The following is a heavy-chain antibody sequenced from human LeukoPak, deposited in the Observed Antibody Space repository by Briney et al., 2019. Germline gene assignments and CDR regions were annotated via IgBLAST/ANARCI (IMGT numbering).Heavy chain of an antibody. Sequence: PGGSLRLSCAASGFTFTSYAKSWVRQAPGKGLEWVSAISGSGVNTYYADSVKGRFTISGDNSKNTVYLQMNSLRAEDTALYYCVYCSSSSCYKTGNYFDSWGQGTPATVSS. CDR3: VYCSSSSCYKTGNYFDS. CDR1: GFTFTSYA. J-gene: IGHJ4*02. CDR2: ISGSGVNT. D-gene: IGHD2-2*02. V-gene: IGHV3-23*01.